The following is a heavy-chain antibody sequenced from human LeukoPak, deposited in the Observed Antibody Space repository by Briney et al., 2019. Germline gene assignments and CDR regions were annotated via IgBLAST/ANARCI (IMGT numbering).Heavy chain of an antibody. CDR3: ARDSSGWSLTFDY. Sequence: PSGTLSLTCTVSGGSISSYYWSWIRQPPGKGLEWIGYIYYSGSTNYNPSLKSRVTISVDTSKNQFSLKLSSVTAADTAVYYCARDSSGWSLTFDYWGQGTLVTVSS. D-gene: IGHD6-19*01. CDR2: IYYSGST. V-gene: IGHV4-59*01. J-gene: IGHJ4*02. CDR1: GGSISSYY.